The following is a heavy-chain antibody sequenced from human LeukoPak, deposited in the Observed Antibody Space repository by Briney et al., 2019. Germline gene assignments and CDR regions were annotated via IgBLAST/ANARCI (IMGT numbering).Heavy chain of an antibody. CDR3: ARSYGSGSYYSAYNWFDP. J-gene: IGHJ5*02. D-gene: IGHD3-10*01. Sequence: GASVKVSCKASGYTFTGYYMHWVRQAPGQGLEWMGWINPNSGGTNYAQKFQGRVTMTRDTSISTAYMELSRLRSDDTAVYYCARSYGSGSYYSAYNWFDPWGQGTLVTVSS. V-gene: IGHV1-2*02. CDR1: GYTFTGYY. CDR2: INPNSGGT.